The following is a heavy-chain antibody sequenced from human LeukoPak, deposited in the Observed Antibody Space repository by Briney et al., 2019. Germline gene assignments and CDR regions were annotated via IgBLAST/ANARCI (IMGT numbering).Heavy chain of an antibody. V-gene: IGHV4-39*07. Sequence: PSETLSLTCTVPGGSISSSSYYWGWIRQPPGKGLEWIGSIYYSGSTYYNPSLKSRVTISVDTSKNQFSLNLTSVTAADTAVYYCARAMSIAARLQTIFDYWGQGTLVTVSS. CDR2: IYYSGST. CDR3: ARAMSIAARLQTIFDY. CDR1: GGSISSSSYY. D-gene: IGHD6-6*01. J-gene: IGHJ4*02.